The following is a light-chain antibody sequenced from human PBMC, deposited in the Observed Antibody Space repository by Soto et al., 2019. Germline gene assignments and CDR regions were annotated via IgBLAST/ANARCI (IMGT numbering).Light chain of an antibody. CDR3: QQYDSSPWT. CDR2: GAS. J-gene: IGKJ1*01. V-gene: IGKV3-20*01. CDR1: QDIRSNY. Sequence: ETVLTQSPGTLSLSPGERATLSSRASQDIRSNYLAWYRQTPGQAPRLLIYGASKRASGIADRFSGSGSGTDFTLIISRLEPEDFALYYCQQYDSSPWTFGQGTKVEIK.